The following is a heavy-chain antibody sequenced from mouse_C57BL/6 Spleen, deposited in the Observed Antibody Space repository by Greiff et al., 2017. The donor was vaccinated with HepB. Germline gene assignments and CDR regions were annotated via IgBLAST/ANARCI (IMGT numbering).Heavy chain of an antibody. D-gene: IGHD2-3*01. J-gene: IGHJ3*01. Sequence: EVQLQQSGPELVKPGASVKISCKASGYTFTDYYMNWVKQSHGKSLEWIGDINPNNGGTSYNQKFKGKATLTVDKSSSTAYMELRSLTSEDSAVYYCARGGLLQAWFAYWGQGTLVTVSA. CDR1: GYTFTDYY. CDR2: INPNNGGT. CDR3: ARGGLLQAWFAY. V-gene: IGHV1-26*01.